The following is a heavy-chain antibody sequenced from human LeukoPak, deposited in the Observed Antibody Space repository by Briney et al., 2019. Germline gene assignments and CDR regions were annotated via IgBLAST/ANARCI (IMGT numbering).Heavy chain of an antibody. CDR1: GGSISSSSYY. Sequence: SETLSLTCTVSGGSISSSSYYWGWIRQPPGRGLEWIGSIYYSGSTYYNPSLKSRVTISVDTSKNQFSLKLSSVTAADTAVYYCARGYDVWSGYYGYWGQGTLVTVSS. CDR2: IYYSGST. J-gene: IGHJ4*02. D-gene: IGHD3-3*01. V-gene: IGHV4-39*07. CDR3: ARGYDVWSGYYGY.